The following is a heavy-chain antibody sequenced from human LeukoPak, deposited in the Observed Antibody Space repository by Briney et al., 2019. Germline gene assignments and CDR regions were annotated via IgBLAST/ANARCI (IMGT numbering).Heavy chain of an antibody. CDR3: ARTHYYNYNMDV. J-gene: IGHJ6*03. CDR1: GGSLRSNY. V-gene: IGHV4-59*01. Sequence: SETLSLTCTVSGGSLRSNYWSWIRQPPGKGLEWIGYIYYSGSTNYNPSLKSRVSISVDTSKNQFSLKLNSVTAADTAVYFCARTHYYNYNMDVWGKGTTVTVSS. CDR2: IYYSGST.